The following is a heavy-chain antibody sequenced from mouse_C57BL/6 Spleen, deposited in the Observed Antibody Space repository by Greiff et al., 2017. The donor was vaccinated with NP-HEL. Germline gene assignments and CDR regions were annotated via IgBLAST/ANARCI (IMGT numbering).Heavy chain of an antibody. CDR2: IRNKANGYTT. Sequence: EVKLVESGGGLVQPGGSLSLSCAASGFTFTDYYMSWVRQPPGKALEWLGFIRNKANGYTTEYSASVKGRFTISRDNSQSILYLQMNALRAEDSATYYCARWGSNYGYFDYWGQGTTLTVSS. CDR3: ARWGSNYGYFDY. J-gene: IGHJ2*01. CDR1: GFTFTDYY. D-gene: IGHD2-5*01. V-gene: IGHV7-3*01.